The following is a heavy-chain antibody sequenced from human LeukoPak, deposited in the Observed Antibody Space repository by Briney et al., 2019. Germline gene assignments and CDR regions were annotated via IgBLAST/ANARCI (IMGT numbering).Heavy chain of an antibody. CDR3: ARDSGAWYFDL. J-gene: IGHJ2*01. CDR1: GGSISSYY. D-gene: IGHD3-10*01. V-gene: IGHV4-59*01. CDR2: IYYSGST. Sequence: SETLSLTCTVSGGSISSYYWSWIRRPPGKGLEWIGYIYYSGSTNYNPSLKSRVTISVDASKNQFSLKLSSVTAADTAVYYCARDSGAWYFDLWGRGTLVTVSS.